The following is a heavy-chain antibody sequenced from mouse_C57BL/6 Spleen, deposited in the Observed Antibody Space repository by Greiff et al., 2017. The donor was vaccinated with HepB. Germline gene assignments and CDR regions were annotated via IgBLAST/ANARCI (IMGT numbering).Heavy chain of an antibody. V-gene: IGHV1-50*01. CDR3: AGDYEGYYAMDY. J-gene: IGHJ4*01. CDR2: IDPSDSYT. D-gene: IGHD2-4*01. Sequence: VQLQQPGAELVKPGASVKLSCKASGYTFTSYWMQWVKQRPGQGLAWIGEIDPSDSYTNYNQKFKGKATLTVDTSSSTAYMQLSSLTSEDSAVYYCAGDYEGYYAMDYWGQGTSVTVSS. CDR1: GYTFTSYW.